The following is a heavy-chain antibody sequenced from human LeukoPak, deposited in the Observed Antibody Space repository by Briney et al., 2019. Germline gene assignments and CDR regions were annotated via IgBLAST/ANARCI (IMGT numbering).Heavy chain of an antibody. CDR2: ISGSGDDT. V-gene: IGHV3-23*01. D-gene: IGHD2-8*01. Sequence: GRSLRLSCAASGFTFSSHDMRWVRQAPGEGLEWVSGISGSGDDTYYPDSVKGRFTISRDNSKNTLYLEMTSLRAEDTAMYYCARRYCSNGACFGFTLDYWGQGTLVTVSS. CDR3: ARRYCSNGACFGFTLDY. CDR1: GFTFSSHD. J-gene: IGHJ4*02.